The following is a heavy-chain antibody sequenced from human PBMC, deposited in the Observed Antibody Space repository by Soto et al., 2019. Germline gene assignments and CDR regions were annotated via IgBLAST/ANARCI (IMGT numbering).Heavy chain of an antibody. J-gene: IGHJ6*03. D-gene: IGHD5-12*01. V-gene: IGHV3-66*01. CDR1: GFTVSSNY. CDR3: ARVGHGYGMRLNYYYYLDV. Sequence: EVQLVESGGGLVQPGGSLRLSCAASGFTVSSNYMSWVRQAPGKGLEWVSVIYSGGSTYYADSVKGRFTISRDNSKNTLYLQMNSLRAEDTAVYYCARVGHGYGMRLNYYYYLDVWGKGTTVTVSS. CDR2: IYSGGST.